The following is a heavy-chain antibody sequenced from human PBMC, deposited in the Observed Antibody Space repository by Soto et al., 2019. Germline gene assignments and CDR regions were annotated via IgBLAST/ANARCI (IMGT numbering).Heavy chain of an antibody. CDR2: IYYSGST. Sequence: QVQLQESGPGLVKPSQTLSLTCTVSGGSISSGGYYWSWIRQHPGKGLEWIGYIYYSGSTYYNPSLKSRVTISVDTSKNQFSLKLSSVTAADTVVYYCAATVTDRPYYFDYWGQGTLVTVSS. V-gene: IGHV4-31*03. D-gene: IGHD4-17*01. J-gene: IGHJ4*02. CDR1: GGSISSGGYY. CDR3: AATVTDRPYYFDY.